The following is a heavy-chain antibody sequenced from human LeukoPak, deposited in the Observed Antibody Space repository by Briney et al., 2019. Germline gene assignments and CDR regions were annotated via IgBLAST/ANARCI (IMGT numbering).Heavy chain of an antibody. D-gene: IGHD6-19*01. J-gene: IGHJ4*02. CDR1: GFTFSTYS. V-gene: IGHV3-48*01. Sequence: PGGSLRLSCAASGFTFSTYSMNWVRQAPGKGLEWVSYISSLSGTIYYADSAKGRFTISRDNSKNTLYLQMNTLRAEDTAVYYCAKERFSSGWRKPFDYWGQGTLVTVSS. CDR3: AKERFSSGWRKPFDY. CDR2: ISSLSGTI.